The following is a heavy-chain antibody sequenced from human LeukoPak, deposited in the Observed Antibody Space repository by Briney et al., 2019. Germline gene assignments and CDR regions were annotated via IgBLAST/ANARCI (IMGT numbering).Heavy chain of an antibody. D-gene: IGHD1-26*01. CDR2: ITENGDNT. Sequence: GGSLRLSCAASGFTFSSYAMSWVRQAPGKGLEWVSGITENGDNTYYADSVKGRFTISRDNSKNTLYLQMNRLRAEDTAVYYCAKRDSSGSYEGDYWGQGTLVTVSS. CDR3: AKRDSSGSYEGDY. CDR1: GFTFSSYA. J-gene: IGHJ4*02. V-gene: IGHV3-23*01.